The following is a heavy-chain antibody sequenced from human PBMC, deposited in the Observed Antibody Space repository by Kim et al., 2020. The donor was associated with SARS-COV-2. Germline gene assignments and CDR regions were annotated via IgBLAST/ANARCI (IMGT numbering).Heavy chain of an antibody. Sequence: GESLKISCKGSGYRFSNYWIGWVRQMPGKGLEWMGIIYPGDSDTRYSPSFQGQVTISADKSISIAYLQWSSLKASDTAMYYCARRLAVAGTGYYGMDVWGQGTTVTVSS. J-gene: IGHJ6*02. CDR2: IYPGDSDT. CDR1: GYRFSNYW. CDR3: ARRLAVAGTGYYGMDV. D-gene: IGHD6-19*01. V-gene: IGHV5-51*01.